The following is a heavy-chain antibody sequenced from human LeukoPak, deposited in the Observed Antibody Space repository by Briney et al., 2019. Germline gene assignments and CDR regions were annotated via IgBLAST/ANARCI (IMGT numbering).Heavy chain of an antibody. CDR3: TTVGIWNMVSGEDR. Sequence: GGSMRLSCAVFVSRFHFSKARMSWVRQSPGKGLEWDGRIKGKTDGGTTDYAAPVKGRFTILRDDSKDTLYLQMNSLKTEDTAVYYCTTVGIWNMVSGEDRWGQGTLVAVSS. J-gene: IGHJ5*02. D-gene: IGHD1-1*01. V-gene: IGHV3-15*01. CDR1: VSRFHFSKAR. CDR2: IKGKTDGGTT.